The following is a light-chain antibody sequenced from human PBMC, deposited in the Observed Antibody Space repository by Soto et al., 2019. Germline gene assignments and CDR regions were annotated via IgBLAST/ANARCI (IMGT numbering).Light chain of an antibody. CDR2: GAS. CDR3: LEHNTYPFS. J-gene: IGKJ4*01. Sequence: PMTQSPSSLSASVGDTVTISCRASQGIGDDLGWYQQKPGEAPRRLIYGASILPSGVPSRFSGSGSGTEFTPTTSGLQPEDCATDFCLEHNTYPFSFGGGTKVEIK. CDR1: QGIGDD. V-gene: IGKV1-17*01.